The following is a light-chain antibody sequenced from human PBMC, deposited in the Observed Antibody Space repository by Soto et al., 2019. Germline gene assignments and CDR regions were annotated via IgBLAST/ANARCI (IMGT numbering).Light chain of an antibody. V-gene: IGLV1-47*01. CDR1: ISNIATNY. CDR3: AAWDDTVRSYV. J-gene: IGLJ1*01. Sequence: QSVLTQPPSVSGTPGQRVTISCSGGISNIATNYVHWFQQLPGTAPKVLSNRDNQRPSGGPDRFSGSKSGTSASLAISGLRSEDEAEYYCAAWDDTVRSYVFGTGTKVTVL. CDR2: RDN.